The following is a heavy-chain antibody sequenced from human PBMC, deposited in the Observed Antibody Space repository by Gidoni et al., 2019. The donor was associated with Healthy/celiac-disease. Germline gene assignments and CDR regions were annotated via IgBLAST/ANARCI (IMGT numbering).Heavy chain of an antibody. V-gene: IGHV3-23*01. J-gene: IGHJ4*02. CDR3: AKGTRFRVVVTDGIDY. Sequence: EVQLLESGGGLVQPGGSLRLSCAAYGFTFSSYAMSWVRQAPGKGLEWVSAISGSGGSTYYADSVKGRFTISRDNSKNTLYLQMNSLRAEDTAVYYCAKGTRFRVVVTDGIDYWGQGTLVTVSS. CDR2: ISGSGGST. CDR1: GFTFSSYA. D-gene: IGHD3-22*01.